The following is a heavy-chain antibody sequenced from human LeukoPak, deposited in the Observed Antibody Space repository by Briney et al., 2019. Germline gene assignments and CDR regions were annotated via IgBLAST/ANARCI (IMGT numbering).Heavy chain of an antibody. CDR3: ARGTTYCSSASCYNY. J-gene: IGHJ4*02. CDR2: MNPNSGNT. V-gene: IGHV1-8*01. Sequence: ASVKVSCKASGYTFTSYDINWVRQVAGQGLEWMGWMNPNSGNTGYAQRFQGRVTMTRDTSISTAYMELSSLRSDDTAVYYCARGTTYCSSASCYNYWGQGTLLTVSS. CDR1: GYTFTSYD. D-gene: IGHD2-2*02.